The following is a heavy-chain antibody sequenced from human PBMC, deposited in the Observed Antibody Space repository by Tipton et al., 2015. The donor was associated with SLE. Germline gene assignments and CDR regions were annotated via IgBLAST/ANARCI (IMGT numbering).Heavy chain of an antibody. Sequence: QLVQSGAEVKKPGASVKVSCKASGYTFTSYDISWVRQAPGQGLEWMGRIIPILGIANYAQEFQGRVTITADKSTSTAYMELSSLRSEDTAVYYCALDIVVVVAATGDYWGQGTLVTVSS. D-gene: IGHD2-15*01. CDR2: IIPILGIA. CDR1: GYTFTSYD. CDR3: ALDIVVVVAATGDY. J-gene: IGHJ4*02. V-gene: IGHV1-69*09.